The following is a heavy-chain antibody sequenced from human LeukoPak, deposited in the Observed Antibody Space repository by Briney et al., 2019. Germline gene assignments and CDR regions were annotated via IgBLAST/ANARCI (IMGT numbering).Heavy chain of an antibody. CDR2: INPNSGGT. J-gene: IGHJ3*02. D-gene: IGHD3-9*01. V-gene: IGHV1-2*02. CDR1: GYTFTGYY. CDR3: ARLKYYDILTGYYTRGGHAFDI. Sequence: ASVKVSCKASGYTFTGYYMHRVRQAPGQGLEWMGWINPNSGGTNYAQKFQGRVTMTRDTSISTAYMELSRLRSDDTAVYYCARLKYYDILTGYYTRGGHAFDIWGQGTMVTVSS.